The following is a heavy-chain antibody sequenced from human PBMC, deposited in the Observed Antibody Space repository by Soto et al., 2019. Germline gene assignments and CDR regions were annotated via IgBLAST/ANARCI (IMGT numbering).Heavy chain of an antibody. Sequence: QVQLVQSGPEVKEPGASVKISCKTSGYTFTSYDVHWVRQAPGQRLEWMGRTNAVHGNVLYSQNFQGRVTITRDTSASTVYMELSSLRSEDTALYYCARDWGPALGNNWFDPWGQGTLVTVSS. D-gene: IGHD3-16*01. CDR3: ARDWGPALGNNWFDP. J-gene: IGHJ5*02. CDR2: TNAVHGNV. V-gene: IGHV1-3*01. CDR1: GYTFTSYD.